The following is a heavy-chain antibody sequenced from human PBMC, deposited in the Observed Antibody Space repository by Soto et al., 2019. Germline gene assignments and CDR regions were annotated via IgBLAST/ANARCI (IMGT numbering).Heavy chain of an antibody. Sequence: QVQLVQSGAEAKKPGSSVKVSCTTSGGTFSSYAISWVRQAPGQGLEWMGGIVPLFRTTNYAQKFQGRVTITADTSTYKVYMELSGLRSGDTAVYYCARGGYSSTWSNLLDRSGLDVWGQGTTVTVSS. CDR3: ARGGYSSTWSNLLDRSGLDV. CDR2: IVPLFRTT. CDR1: GGTFSSYA. J-gene: IGHJ6*02. V-gene: IGHV1-69*06. D-gene: IGHD6-13*01.